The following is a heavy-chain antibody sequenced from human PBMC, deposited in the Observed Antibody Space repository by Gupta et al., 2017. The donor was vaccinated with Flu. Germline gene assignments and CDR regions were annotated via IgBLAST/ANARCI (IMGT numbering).Heavy chain of an antibody. CDR3: ARRADDQSPGKYYFDY. D-gene: IGHD1-1*01. J-gene: IGHJ4*02. V-gene: IGHV3-33*01. CDR1: GFTFSAYD. Sequence: QVHLVESGGGVVQPGRSLRLSCAAFGFTFSAYDMHWVRQAPGKGLEWVAVVWYDGVNKYYSDSVKGRFTISRDSSKNMLSLQMDTLRADDTAIYYCARRADDQSPGKYYFDYWGQGTLVTVSS. CDR2: VWYDGVNK.